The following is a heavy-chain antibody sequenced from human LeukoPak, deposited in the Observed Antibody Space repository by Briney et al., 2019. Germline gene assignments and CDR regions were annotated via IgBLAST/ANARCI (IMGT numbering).Heavy chain of an antibody. V-gene: IGHV3-23*01. CDR1: GFIFTGYA. D-gene: IGHD6-13*01. CDR3: AKSSIVAAGGRGWLDS. J-gene: IGHJ4*02. CDR2: VSGAGTTT. Sequence: GGSLRLSCAAFGFIFTGYAMSWVRQSPGKGLEWVSTVSGAGTTTYYADFVKGRFTISRDNFKDTVYLQMISLSVEDTAVYYCAKSSIVAAGGRGWLDSWGQGTLVTVSS.